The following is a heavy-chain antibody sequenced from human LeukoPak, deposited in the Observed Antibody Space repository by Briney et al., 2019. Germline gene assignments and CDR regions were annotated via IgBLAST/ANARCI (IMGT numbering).Heavy chain of an antibody. CDR2: IYYSGST. CDR3: ARHPTDFWSGSIAAREFDY. Sequence: SETLSLTCTVSGGSISSSSYYWGWIRQPPGKGLEWIGSIYYSGSTYYNPSLKSRVTISVDTSKNQFSLKLSSVTAADTAVYYCARHPTDFWSGSIAAREFDYWGRGTLVTVSS. D-gene: IGHD3-3*01. J-gene: IGHJ4*02. V-gene: IGHV4-39*01. CDR1: GGSISSSSYY.